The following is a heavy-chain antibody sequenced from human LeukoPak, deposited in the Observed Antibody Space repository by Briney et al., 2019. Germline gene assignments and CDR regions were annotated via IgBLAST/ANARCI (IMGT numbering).Heavy chain of an antibody. J-gene: IGHJ6*02. CDR1: GFTFSSYW. V-gene: IGHV3-7*03. CDR2: IKQDGSEK. CDR3: ARDRLSSSSYYYYYGVDV. Sequence: GSLRLSCAASGFTFSSYWMSWVRQVPGKGLEWVANIKQDGSEKYYVDSVKGRFTISRDNAKNSLYLQVNSLRAEDTAVYYCARDRLSSSSYYYYYGVDVWGQGTTVTVSS. D-gene: IGHD6-6*01.